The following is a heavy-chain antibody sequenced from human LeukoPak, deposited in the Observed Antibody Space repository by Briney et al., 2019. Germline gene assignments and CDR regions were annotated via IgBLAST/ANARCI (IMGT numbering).Heavy chain of an antibody. Sequence: GASVKVSCKASGGTFSSYAISWVRQAPGQGLEWMGGIIPIFGTANYAQKFQGRVTITTDESTSTAYMELSSLRSEDTAVYYCARSSTPAGYRTNGVCYVPHYWGQGTLVTVSS. CDR3: ARSSTPAGYRTNGVCYVPHY. V-gene: IGHV1-69*05. D-gene: IGHD2-8*01. J-gene: IGHJ4*02. CDR1: GGTFSSYA. CDR2: IIPIFGTA.